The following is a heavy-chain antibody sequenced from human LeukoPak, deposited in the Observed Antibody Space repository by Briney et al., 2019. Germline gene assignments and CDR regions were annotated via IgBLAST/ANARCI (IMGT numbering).Heavy chain of an antibody. CDR1: GFTVSSNY. Sequence: GGSLRLSCAASGFTVSSNYMSWVRQAPGKGLEWVSVIYSGGSTYYADSVKGRFTISRDNSKNTLYLQMNSLRAEDTAVYYCARDAYYYGSGSYPPGDYWGQGTLVTVSS. CDR3: ARDAYYYGSGSYPPGDY. V-gene: IGHV3-66*01. D-gene: IGHD3-10*01. CDR2: IYSGGST. J-gene: IGHJ4*02.